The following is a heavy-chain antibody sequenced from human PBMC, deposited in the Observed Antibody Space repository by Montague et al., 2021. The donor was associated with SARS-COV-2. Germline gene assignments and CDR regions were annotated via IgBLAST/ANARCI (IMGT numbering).Heavy chain of an antibody. CDR2: TYYRSKWYY. Sequence: CAISGDSVASNSAAWNLSRQSPSRGLEWLGRTYYRSKWYYEYAVSLKSRITINPDTSKNQFSLQVKSMTPEDTAVYYCALAVAGRGGYDYWGQGTLVTVSS. V-gene: IGHV6-1*01. J-gene: IGHJ4*02. CDR3: ALAVAGRGGYDY. D-gene: IGHD6-19*01. CDR1: GDSVASNSAA.